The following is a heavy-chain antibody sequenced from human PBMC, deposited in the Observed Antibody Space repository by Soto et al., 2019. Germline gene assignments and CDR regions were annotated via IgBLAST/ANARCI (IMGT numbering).Heavy chain of an antibody. D-gene: IGHD4-17*01. V-gene: IGHV3-9*01. CDR2: ISRDSRSI. J-gene: IGHJ4*02. CDR1: GFRFDDYG. Sequence: GGSLRLSCEVSGFRFDDYGMHWVRQDPGNGLEWIAGISRDSRSISYGASMKGRFTISRDNAKNSLYLQLNSLRADDTAFYYCVKDALTTVAYYFDYWGQGALVTVSS. CDR3: VKDALTTVAYYFDY.